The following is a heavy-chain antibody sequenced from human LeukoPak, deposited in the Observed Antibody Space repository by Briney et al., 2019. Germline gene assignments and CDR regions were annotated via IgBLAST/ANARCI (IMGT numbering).Heavy chain of an antibody. CDR3: ARTAGWGLLWFDP. D-gene: IGHD1-26*01. Sequence: PGEPLKISCKGSGYSFTSYWIGWGRQMPGKGLEGLGIIYPGDSDTRYSPSFQGQVTISADKSISTAYLQWSRLKASDTAMYYCARTAGWGLLWFDPWGQGTLVTVSS. J-gene: IGHJ5*02. CDR2: IYPGDSDT. CDR1: GYSFTSYW. V-gene: IGHV5-51*01.